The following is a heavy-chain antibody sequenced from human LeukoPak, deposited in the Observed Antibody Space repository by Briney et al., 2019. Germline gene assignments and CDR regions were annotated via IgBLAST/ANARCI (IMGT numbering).Heavy chain of an antibody. CDR3: AKDALLYSTSPFDY. CDR2: ISNDGTTQ. D-gene: IGHD2-2*01. Sequence: GGSLRLSCAASGFTFTTYGMHWVRQAPGKGLEWVAVISNDGTTQNHVESVKGRFTISRDNSRNTVYLQMNSLRTEDTALYYCAKDALLYSTSPFDYWGQGTLVTVSS. J-gene: IGHJ4*02. CDR1: GFTFTTYG. V-gene: IGHV3-30*18.